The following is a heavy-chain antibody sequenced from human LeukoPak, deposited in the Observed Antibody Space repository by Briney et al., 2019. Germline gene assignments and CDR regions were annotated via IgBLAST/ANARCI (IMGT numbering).Heavy chain of an antibody. J-gene: IGHJ6*02. CDR3: ARRRSCGMDV. CDR1: GFTFSSYA. V-gene: IGHV3-30-3*01. CDR2: ISYDGSNK. Sequence: GGSLRLSCAASGFTFSSYAMHWVRQAPGKGLEWVAVISYDGSNKYYADSVKGRFTISRDNFKNTLYLQMNSLRAEDTAVYYCARRRSCGMDVWGQGTTVTVSS.